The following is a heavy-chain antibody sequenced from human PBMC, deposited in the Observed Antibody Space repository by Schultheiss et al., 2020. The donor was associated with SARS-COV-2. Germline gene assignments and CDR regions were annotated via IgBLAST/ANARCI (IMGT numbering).Heavy chain of an antibody. V-gene: IGHV4-34*01. CDR2: INHSGST. CDR3: ARDHTYYKGEVTALDL. J-gene: IGHJ5*02. CDR1: GGSFSGYY. D-gene: IGHD2-21*02. Sequence: SETLSLTCAVYGGSFSGYYWSWIRQPPGKGLEWIGEINHSGSTNYNPSLKSRVTISVDTSKNQFSLKLSSVTAADTAVYYCARDHTYYKGEVTALDLWGQGTLVTVSS.